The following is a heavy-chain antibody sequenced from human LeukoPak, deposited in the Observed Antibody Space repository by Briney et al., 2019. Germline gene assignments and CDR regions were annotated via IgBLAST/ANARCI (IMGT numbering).Heavy chain of an antibody. Sequence: RPSETLSLTCSVSGGSISGYYWSWIRQPPGKGLEWIGFIYYTGSTFYDPTLKSRATISVDTSKTQLSLKLTSVTAADTAVYYCARLSGSGSFYDPGNWFDPWGQGIQVTVSS. CDR2: IYYTGST. CDR1: GGSISGYY. CDR3: ARLSGSGSFYDPGNWFDP. V-gene: IGHV4-59*08. D-gene: IGHD3-10*01. J-gene: IGHJ5*02.